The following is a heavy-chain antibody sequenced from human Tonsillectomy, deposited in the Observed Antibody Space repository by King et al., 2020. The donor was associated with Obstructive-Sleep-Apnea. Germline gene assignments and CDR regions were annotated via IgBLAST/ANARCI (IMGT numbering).Heavy chain of an antibody. CDR2: FCYSGDT. CDR1: GGSIGGYC. D-gene: IGHD3-22*01. J-gene: IGHJ4*02. Sequence: QLQESGPGLVKPSETLSLICTVSGGSIGGYCWSWIRQPPGKGLEWIGYFCYSGDTNYHPSLERRAPISVDTSKSQISLKLNSVTAADPAIYYCTRDRHKGYDYWGQGTLVTVSS. V-gene: IGHV4-59*01. CDR3: TRDRHKGYDY.